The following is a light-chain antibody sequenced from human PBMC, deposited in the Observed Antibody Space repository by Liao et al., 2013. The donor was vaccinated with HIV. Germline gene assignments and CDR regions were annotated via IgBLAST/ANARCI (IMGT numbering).Light chain of an antibody. J-gene: IGLJ2*01. CDR2: KDS. CDR3: QALDSSTVV. Sequence: SYELTQPPSVSVAPGKTARITCGGNNIGCKSVHWYQQKPGQAPVLVIYKDSERPSGIPERFSGSNSGNTATLTISGTQAMDEADYYCQALDSSTVVFGGGTKLTVL. CDR1: NIGCKS. V-gene: IGLV3-21*01.